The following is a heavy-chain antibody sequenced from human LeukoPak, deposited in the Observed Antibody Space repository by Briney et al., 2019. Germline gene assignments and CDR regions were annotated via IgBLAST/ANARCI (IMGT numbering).Heavy chain of an antibody. CDR3: ARDDGDSDAFDI. Sequence: RASLRLSCAASGFTFSSYSMNWVRQAPGKGLEWVSSISSSSSYIYYADSVKGRFTISRDNAKNSLYLQMNSLRAEDTAVYYCARDDGDSDAFDIWGQGTMVTVSS. CDR2: ISSSSSYI. V-gene: IGHV3-21*01. D-gene: IGHD4-17*01. J-gene: IGHJ3*02. CDR1: GFTFSSYS.